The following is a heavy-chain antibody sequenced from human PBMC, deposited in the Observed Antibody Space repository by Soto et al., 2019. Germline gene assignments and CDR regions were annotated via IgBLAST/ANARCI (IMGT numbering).Heavy chain of an antibody. D-gene: IGHD5-12*01. J-gene: IGHJ6*02. CDR2: ISPYSGNT. V-gene: IGHV1-18*01. Sequence: QVQLVQSGDEVRKPGSSVKVSCKASGYIFVNYGIAWVRQAPGQGLEWLGWISPYSGNTHYASKVQGRPTMTTDTPPSTAYMDLGSLTSDATAVYYCAMVANSATPPPHDVWGHGPTVTFSS. CDR3: AMVANSATPPPHDV. CDR1: GYIFVNYG.